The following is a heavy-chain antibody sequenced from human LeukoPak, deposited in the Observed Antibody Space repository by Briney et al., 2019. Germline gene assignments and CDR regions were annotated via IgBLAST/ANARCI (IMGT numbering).Heavy chain of an antibody. V-gene: IGHV4-38-2*02. Sequence: SETLSLTCTVSGYSISSGYFWGWIRQTPGTGLEWIGSLSHSGNSHYNPSLKSRVTISVDTSKNQFSLKLSSVTAADTAVYYCARGGRNDFWSGYSFDYWGQGTLVTVSS. CDR2: LSHSGNS. J-gene: IGHJ4*02. CDR3: ARGGRNDFWSGYSFDY. CDR1: GYSISSGYF. D-gene: IGHD3-3*01.